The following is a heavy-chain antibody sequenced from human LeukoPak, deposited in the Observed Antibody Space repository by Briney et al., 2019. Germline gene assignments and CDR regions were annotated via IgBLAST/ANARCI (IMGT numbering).Heavy chain of an antibody. D-gene: IGHD3-22*01. Sequence: GGSLRLSCAASGFTFSDYAMSWVRQAPGKGLEWLSVISGGSSGSTYYADSVTGRFTVSRDNSKNTVDLQMNNLRVDDTAIYYCAKGIVVVISGNAFDIWGQGTMVTVSS. CDR2: ISGGSSGST. J-gene: IGHJ3*02. CDR1: GFTFSDYA. CDR3: AKGIVVVISGNAFDI. V-gene: IGHV3-23*01.